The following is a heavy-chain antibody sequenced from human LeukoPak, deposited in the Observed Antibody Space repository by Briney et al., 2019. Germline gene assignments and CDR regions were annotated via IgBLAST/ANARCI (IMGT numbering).Heavy chain of an antibody. CDR1: GYTFTSYY. V-gene: IGHV1-46*01. CDR2: INPSGGST. D-gene: IGHD2-21*01. J-gene: IGHJ4*02. CDR3: ARGRLNRYGGGDY. Sequence: ASVKVSCKASGYTFTSYYMHWVRQAPGQGLEWMGVINPSGGSTSYAQKFQGRVTTTRDMSTSTVYMELSSLRSEDTAVYYCARGRLNRYGGGDYWGQGTLVTVSS.